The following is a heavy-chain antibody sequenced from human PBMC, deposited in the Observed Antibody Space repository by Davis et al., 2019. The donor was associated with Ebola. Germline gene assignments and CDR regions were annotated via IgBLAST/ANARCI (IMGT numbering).Heavy chain of an antibody. J-gene: IGHJ4*02. D-gene: IGHD1-7*01. CDR3: ARGYNWNYAFFDY. Sequence: MPGGSLRLSCTVSGGSISSYYWSWIRQPPGKGLEWIGYIYYSGSTNYNPSLKSRVTISVDTSKNQFSLKLSSVTAADTAVYYCARGYNWNYAFFDYWGQGTLVTVSS. V-gene: IGHV4-59*08. CDR1: GGSISSYY. CDR2: IYYSGST.